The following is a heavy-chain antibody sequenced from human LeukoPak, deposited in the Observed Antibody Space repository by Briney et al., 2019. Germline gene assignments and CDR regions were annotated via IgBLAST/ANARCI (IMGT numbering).Heavy chain of an antibody. CDR1: GFTFSSYW. CDR3: ARDQGSSSWHRLPI. CDR2: IKQEGSEK. Sequence: PGGSLRLSCAASGFTFSSYWMSWLRQARGKGLEGVANIKQEGSEKYYVDSVKGRFTISRDNDKNSLYLQMNRLRAEDTAVYYCARDQGSSSWHRLPIWGQGTLVTVSS. D-gene: IGHD6-13*01. J-gene: IGHJ4*02. V-gene: IGHV3-7*01.